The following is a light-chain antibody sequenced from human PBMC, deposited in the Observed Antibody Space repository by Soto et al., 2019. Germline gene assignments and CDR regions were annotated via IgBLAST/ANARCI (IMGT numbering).Light chain of an antibody. J-gene: IGLJ2*01. CDR1: SSDVGSYNY. CDR2: EVN. Sequence: QSALTQPPSASGSPGQSVTISCTGTSSDVGSYNYVSWYQQHPDKAPKLMIYEVNKRPSGVPDRLSGSKSGNTASLTVSGLQAEDEADYYCTSYAGYNNPVVFGAGTKLTVL. V-gene: IGLV2-8*01. CDR3: TSYAGYNNPVV.